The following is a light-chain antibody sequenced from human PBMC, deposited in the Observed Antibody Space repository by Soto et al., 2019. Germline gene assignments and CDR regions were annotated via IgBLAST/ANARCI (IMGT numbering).Light chain of an antibody. CDR2: AAS. V-gene: IGKV1-39*01. CDR3: QQSYSTPPT. J-gene: IGKJ1*01. CDR1: QSISSY. Sequence: DIQMTQSPYSLSASVGDRVTITCRASQSISSYLNWYQQNPGKAPKLLIYAASSLQSGVPTRFSRSAYGTDFTLTISSLQTEDFANYYCQQSYSTPPTFGQRTKVEIK.